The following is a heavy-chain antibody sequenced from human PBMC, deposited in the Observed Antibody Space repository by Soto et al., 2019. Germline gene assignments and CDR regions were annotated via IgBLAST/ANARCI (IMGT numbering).Heavy chain of an antibody. D-gene: IGHD3-16*02. V-gene: IGHV3-9*01. Sequence: VQLVESGGGLVHPGGSLRLSCVASGFTFDDYAMHWVRQAPGKGLEWVSGMSWNRGSIVYADSVKGRFTISRDNAKNSLYLQMNSLRPEDSALYYCAKDISLGELSAPDHWGQGTLVTVSS. CDR2: MSWNRGSI. CDR3: AKDISLGELSAPDH. CDR1: GFTFDDYA. J-gene: IGHJ4*02.